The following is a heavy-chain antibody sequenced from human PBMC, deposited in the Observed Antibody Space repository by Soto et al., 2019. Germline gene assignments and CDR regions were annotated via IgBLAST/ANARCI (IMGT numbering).Heavy chain of an antibody. CDR3: ARAKRWLHYGGFDI. Sequence: QVQLVESGGGVVQPGRSLRLSCAASGFTFSSYAMHWVRQAPGKGLEWVAVISYDGSNKYYADSVKGRFTISRNNSKNTLYLQMNSLRAEDTAVYYCARAKRWLHYGGFDIWGQGTMVTVSS. J-gene: IGHJ3*02. D-gene: IGHD4-17*01. V-gene: IGHV3-30-3*01. CDR2: ISYDGSNK. CDR1: GFTFSSYA.